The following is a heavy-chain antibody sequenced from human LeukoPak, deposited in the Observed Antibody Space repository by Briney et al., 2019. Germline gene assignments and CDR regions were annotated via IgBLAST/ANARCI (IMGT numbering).Heavy chain of an antibody. CDR3: ARSEMADY. CDR2: INPDSGAT. V-gene: IGHV1-2*02. D-gene: IGHD1-14*01. CDR1: GYTFTGYY. Sequence: ASVKVSCKASGYTFTGYYMHWVRQAPGQGLEWMGWINPDSGATNYAQRFQGRVTMTRDTSISTAYMELSRLRSDDTALYYCARSEMADYWGQGTLVTVSS. J-gene: IGHJ4*02.